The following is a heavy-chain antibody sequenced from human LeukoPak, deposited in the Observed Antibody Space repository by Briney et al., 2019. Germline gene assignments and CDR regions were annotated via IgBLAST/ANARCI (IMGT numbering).Heavy chain of an antibody. V-gene: IGHV4-59*01. CDR1: GSSISSYY. CDR3: ARGGTTDAFDI. D-gene: IGHD1-1*01. J-gene: IGHJ3*02. Sequence: SETLSLTCTVSGSSISSYYWSWIRQPPGKGLEWIGYIYYSGSTNYNPSLKSRVTISVDTSKNQFSLKLSSVTAADTAVYYCARGGTTDAFDIWGQGTMVTVSS. CDR2: IYYSGST.